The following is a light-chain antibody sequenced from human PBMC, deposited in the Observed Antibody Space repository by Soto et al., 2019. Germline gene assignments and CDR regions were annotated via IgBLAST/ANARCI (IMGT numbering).Light chain of an antibody. CDR2: GAS. V-gene: IGKV3-15*01. CDR1: QGVSRK. J-gene: IGKJ4*01. CDR3: QQYKNWPPIT. Sequence: DIVMTQSPATLSVAPGERVTFSCRASQGVSRKLAWYQHKPGQAPRLLISGASTGATGIPARFSGSGSGTEFTLTISSLQSEDCAVYYCQQYKNWPPITFGGGTKVDI.